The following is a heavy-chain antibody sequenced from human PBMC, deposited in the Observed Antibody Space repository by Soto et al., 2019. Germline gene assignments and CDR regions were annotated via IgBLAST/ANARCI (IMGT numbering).Heavy chain of an antibody. CDR1: GGTFSSYD. V-gene: IGHV1-69*01. CDR2: IIPIFGTE. D-gene: IGHD3-16*02. CDR3: ARVAFYDYVWGSYRF. Sequence: QVQLVQSGAEVKKPGSSVKVSCKASGGTFSSYDISWMRQAPGQGREWMGGIIPIFGTENYAQKFQGRVTITADESTSTAYMELSSLRSEDTAMYYCARVAFYDYVWGSYRFWGQGTMVTVSS. J-gene: IGHJ4*02.